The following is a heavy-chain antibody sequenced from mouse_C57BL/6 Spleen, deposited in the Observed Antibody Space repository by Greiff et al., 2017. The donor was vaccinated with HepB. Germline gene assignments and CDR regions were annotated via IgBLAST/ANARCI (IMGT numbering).Heavy chain of an antibody. Sequence: QVQLKESGAELARPGASVKLSCKASGYTFTSYGISWVKQRTGQGLEWIGEIYPRSGNTYYNEKFKGKATLTADKSSSTAYMELRSLTSEDSAVYFCVRSDYGSSYHYWGQGTTLTVSS. D-gene: IGHD1-1*01. J-gene: IGHJ2*01. V-gene: IGHV1-81*01. CDR3: VRSDYGSSYHY. CDR2: IYPRSGNT. CDR1: GYTFTSYG.